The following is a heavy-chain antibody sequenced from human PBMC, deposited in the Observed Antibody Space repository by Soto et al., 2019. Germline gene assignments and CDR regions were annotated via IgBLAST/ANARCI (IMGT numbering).Heavy chain of an antibody. D-gene: IGHD6-13*01. J-gene: IGHJ6*02. CDR3: ARGGQQQLVRPNYYYYGMDV. CDR1: GYTFTGYY. V-gene: IGHV1-2*04. Sequence: ASVKVSCKASGYTFTGYYMHWVRQAPGQGLEWMGWINPNSGGTNYAQKFQGWVTMTRDTSISTAYMELSRLRSDDTAVYYCARGGQQQLVRPNYYYYGMDVWGQGTTVTVSS. CDR2: INPNSGGT.